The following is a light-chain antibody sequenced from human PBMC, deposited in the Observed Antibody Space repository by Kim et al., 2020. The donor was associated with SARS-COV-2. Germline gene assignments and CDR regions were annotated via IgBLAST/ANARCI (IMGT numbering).Light chain of an antibody. J-gene: IGKJ2*01. CDR1: QSVNSDY. CDR3: QLYGSSPLMYT. CDR2: GAS. V-gene: IGKV3-20*01. Sequence: PRESATLSCRASQSVNSDYLAWYQQIPGQPPRLLIFGASSRATGIPDRFSGSGSGTDFTLAISRLEPEDFAVYYCQLYGSSPLMYTFGQGTKLEI.